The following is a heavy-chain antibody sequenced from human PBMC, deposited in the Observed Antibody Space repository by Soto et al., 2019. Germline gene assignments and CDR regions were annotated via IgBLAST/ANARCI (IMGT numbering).Heavy chain of an antibody. CDR1: GFTFSNYW. J-gene: IGHJ4*02. D-gene: IGHD2-21*01. V-gene: IGHV3-7*01. CDR2: IKEDGSNS. Sequence: EVQLVESGGGLVQPGGSLRLSCAGSGFTFSNYWMSWVRQAPGKGLEWVADIKEDGSNSYYVDSVKGRFSISRENAKNSLYLAFDSLRAGDAAVYYWARDAPLYCVVINCCWGFDNWGQGILGAVSS. CDR3: ARDAPLYCVVINCCWGFDN.